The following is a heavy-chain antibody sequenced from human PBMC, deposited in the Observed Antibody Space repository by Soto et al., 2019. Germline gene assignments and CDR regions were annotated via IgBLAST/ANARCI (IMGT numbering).Heavy chain of an antibody. Sequence: GGSLRLSCAASGFTFSNAWMSWVRQAPGKGLEWVGRIKSKTDGGTTDYAAPVKGRFTISRDDSKNTLYLQMNSLKTEDTAVYYCTTGPYGNYYYYYMDVWGKGTTVTVSS. J-gene: IGHJ6*03. CDR2: IKSKTDGGTT. CDR1: GFTFSNAW. D-gene: IGHD4-17*01. CDR3: TTGPYGNYYYYYMDV. V-gene: IGHV3-15*01.